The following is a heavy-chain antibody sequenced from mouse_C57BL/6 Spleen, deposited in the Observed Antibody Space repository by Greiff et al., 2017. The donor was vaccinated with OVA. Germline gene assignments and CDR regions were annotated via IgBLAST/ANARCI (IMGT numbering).Heavy chain of an antibody. CDR3: ARSGSGANDYAVDY. J-gene: IGHJ4*01. CDR1: GYTFTSYW. Sequence: QVQLQQPGAELVKPGASVKLSCKASGYTFTSYWMQWVKQRPGQGLEWIGEIDPSDSYTNYNQKFKGKATLTVDTSSSTAYMQLSSLTSEDSAVYYCARSGSGANDYAVDYWGQGTTVTVSS. D-gene: IGHD1-1*01. CDR2: IDPSDSYT. V-gene: IGHV1-50*01.